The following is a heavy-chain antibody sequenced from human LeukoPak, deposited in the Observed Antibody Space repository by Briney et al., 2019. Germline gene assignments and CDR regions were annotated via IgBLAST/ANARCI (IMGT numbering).Heavy chain of an antibody. CDR1: GYTFTIYG. CDR3: ARVIRGYRDY. D-gene: IGHD3-22*01. J-gene: IGHJ4*02. V-gene: IGHV1-18*01. Sequence: ASVTVSFTSSGYTFTIYGISWVRQAPGQGLEWMGWISAYNGNTNYAQKLQGRVTMTTDTSTSTAYMELRSLRSDDTAVYYCARVIRGYRDYWGQGTLVSVSS. CDR2: ISAYNGNT.